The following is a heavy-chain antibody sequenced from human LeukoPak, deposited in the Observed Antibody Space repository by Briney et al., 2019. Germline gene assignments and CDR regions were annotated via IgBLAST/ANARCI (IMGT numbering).Heavy chain of an antibody. J-gene: IGHJ4*02. CDR3: ASQRVWSGIAPAG. V-gene: IGHV4-34*01. CDR2: INHSGST. D-gene: IGHD6-13*01. CDR1: GGSISSYY. Sequence: PSETLSLTCTVSGGSISSYYWSWIRQPPGKGLEWIGEINHSGSTNYNPSLKSRVTISVDTSKNQFSLKLSSVTAADTAVYYCASQRVWSGIAPAGWGQGTLVTVSS.